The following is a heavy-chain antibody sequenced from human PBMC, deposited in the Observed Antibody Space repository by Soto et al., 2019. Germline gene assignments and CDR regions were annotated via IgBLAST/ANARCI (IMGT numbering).Heavy chain of an antibody. Sequence: EVQLLESGGDLVQPGGSLRLSCAASGFTFSTYAMSWVRQAPGKGLEWVSAISGSAGKTYYADSVKGRFTISRGNSKNTLYLQMNSLRADDTAVYYCAKEPRSNGYFDLWGRGTLVTVSS. CDR1: GFTFSTYA. CDR2: ISGSAGKT. V-gene: IGHV3-23*01. D-gene: IGHD3-16*01. CDR3: AKEPRSNGYFDL. J-gene: IGHJ2*01.